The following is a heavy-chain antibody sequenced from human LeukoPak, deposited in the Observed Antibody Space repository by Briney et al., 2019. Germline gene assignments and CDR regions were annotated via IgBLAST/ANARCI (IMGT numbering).Heavy chain of an antibody. CDR3: ARGIAVAGSDY. D-gene: IGHD6-19*01. Sequence: SETLSLTCAVYGGSFSGYYWSWIRQPPGKGPEWIGEINHSGSTNYNPSLKSRVTISVDTSKNQFSLKLSSVTAADTAVYYCARGIAVAGSDYWGQGTLVTVSS. CDR1: GGSFSGYY. CDR2: INHSGST. J-gene: IGHJ4*02. V-gene: IGHV4-34*01.